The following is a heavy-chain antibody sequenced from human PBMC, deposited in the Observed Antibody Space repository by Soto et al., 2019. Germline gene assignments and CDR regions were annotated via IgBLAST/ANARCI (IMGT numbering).Heavy chain of an antibody. CDR2: IIPVFSTA. Sequence: QEQLVQSGAEVKKPGSSVKVSCKASGGLFSSYAISWVQQAPGQGLEWMGVIIPVFSTAYYAQKFQGRVTMTADESTNTAYMELSSLRSEDTAMYYCARGGSGYVWFNEFWGQGSLVTVSS. CDR3: ARGGSGYVWFNEF. V-gene: IGHV1-69*01. J-gene: IGHJ4*02. D-gene: IGHD3-22*01. CDR1: GGLFSSYA.